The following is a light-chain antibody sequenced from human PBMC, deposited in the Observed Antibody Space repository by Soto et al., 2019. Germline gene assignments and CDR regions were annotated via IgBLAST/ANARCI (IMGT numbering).Light chain of an antibody. CDR2: DVS. CDR1: QSITTW. V-gene: IGKV1-5*01. Sequence: TGGRRTVSENVGDSVTITCRASQSITTWLAWYQQRPGRAPKLLIYDVSSLQSGVPSRFSGSGSGTEFTLTISSLQSEDFAVYYCQQYNDWPRTSAQGTKV. CDR3: QQYNDWPRT. J-gene: IGKJ1*01.